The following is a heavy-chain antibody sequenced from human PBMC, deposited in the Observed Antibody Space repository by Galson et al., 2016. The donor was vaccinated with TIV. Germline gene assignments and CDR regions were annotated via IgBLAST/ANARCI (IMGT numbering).Heavy chain of an antibody. CDR3: ARGVSTGSGWLDP. CDR2: IDPSDSYI. V-gene: IGHV5-10-1*01. CDR1: GYSFTNYW. J-gene: IGHJ5*02. D-gene: IGHD5/OR15-5a*01. Sequence: QSGAEVKKPGESLRISCKGSGYSFTNYWINWVRQMPGKGLEWMGRIDPSDSYINYSPSFEGHVTISADRSIPTAYLHWSSLRASATAIDYCARGVSTGSGWLDPWGQGTLVTVSS.